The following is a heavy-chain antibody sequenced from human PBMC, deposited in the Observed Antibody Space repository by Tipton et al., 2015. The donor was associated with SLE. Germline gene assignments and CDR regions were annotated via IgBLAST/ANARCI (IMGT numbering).Heavy chain of an antibody. CDR2: IYTSGST. CDR1: GGSISSGSYY. D-gene: IGHD5-24*01. V-gene: IGHV4-61*09. Sequence: TLSLTCTVSGGSISSGSYYWSWIRQSAGTGLEWIGHIYTSGSTNYNPSPKSRVTISVDTSKKQVSLKLSSVTAADTAVYYCARDQEMTSGENRFDPWGQGTLVTVSS. CDR3: ARDQEMTSGENRFDP. J-gene: IGHJ5*02.